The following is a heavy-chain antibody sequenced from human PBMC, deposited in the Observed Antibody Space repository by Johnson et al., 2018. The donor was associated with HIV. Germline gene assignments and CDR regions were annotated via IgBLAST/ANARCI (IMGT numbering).Heavy chain of an antibody. CDR3: ARAGSSSSGPRAFDI. CDR2: ISYDGSNK. J-gene: IGHJ3*02. CDR1: GFTFSSYA. V-gene: IGHV3-30*04. D-gene: IGHD6-6*01. Sequence: QVQLVESVGGVVQSGRSLRLSCAASGFTFSSYAMHWVRQAPGKGLEWVAVISYDGSNKYYADSVTGRFTISRDNSKNTLYLQMNSLRAEDTAVYYCARAGSSSSGPRAFDIWGQGTMVTVSS.